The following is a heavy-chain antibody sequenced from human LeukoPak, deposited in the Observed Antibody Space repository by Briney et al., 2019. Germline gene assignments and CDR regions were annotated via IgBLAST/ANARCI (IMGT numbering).Heavy chain of an antibody. CDR1: GYTFTTYG. V-gene: IGHV1-18*01. Sequence: ASVNVSSKASGYTFTTYGISWVRQAPGQGLEWMGWISAYNGNTNYAQKLQGRVTMTSDTSTKTAYMELRSLRSNDTAVYYCASGYCSAGTCYGLLDFWGRGTLVIVSS. J-gene: IGHJ4*02. D-gene: IGHD2-15*01. CDR2: ISAYNGNT. CDR3: ASGYCSAGTCYGLLDF.